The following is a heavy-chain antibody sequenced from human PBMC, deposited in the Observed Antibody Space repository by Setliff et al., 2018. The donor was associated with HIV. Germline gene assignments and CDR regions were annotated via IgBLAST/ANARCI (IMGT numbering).Heavy chain of an antibody. J-gene: IGHJ5*01. CDR3: SKNTVYLEMDSLRSEDTAVYYCAKADDGAAAGPAP. Sequence: SATLLLTCTASDGSISTSSYYSAWIRQPPGKWREWIGTIYYVGNTYYRQSLKSRVTVSIDTSKNQFSLSLNTVKGRFTISRDNSKNTVYLEMDSLRSEDTAVYYCAKADDGAAAGPAPWGQGTLVTVSS. CDR1: DGSISTSSYY. V-gene: IGHV4-39*01. CDR2: IYYVGNT. D-gene: IGHD6-13*01.